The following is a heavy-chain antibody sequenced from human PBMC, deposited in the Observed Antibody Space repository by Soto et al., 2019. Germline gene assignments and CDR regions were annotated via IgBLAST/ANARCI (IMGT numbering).Heavy chain of an antibody. CDR2: ISGGGDNT. Sequence: EVHLLESGGALVQPGGSLRLSCAASGFTFISYAMSWVRQAPGKGLEWVSAISGGGDNTYYADSVKGRFTISRDNSKNTLFLQMNSLRAEDTAVYYCAKDSDLEELLTYLDDWGQGTLGAGSS. CDR3: AKDSDLEELLTYLDD. V-gene: IGHV3-23*01. CDR1: GFTFISYA. D-gene: IGHD1-7*01. J-gene: IGHJ4*02.